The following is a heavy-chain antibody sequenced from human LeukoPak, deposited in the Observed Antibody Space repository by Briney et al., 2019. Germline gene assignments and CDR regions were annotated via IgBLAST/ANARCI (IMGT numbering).Heavy chain of an antibody. J-gene: IGHJ3*02. CDR3: ASASGLNDAFDI. D-gene: IGHD6-19*01. CDR1: GGSISSYY. V-gene: IGHV4-59*12. Sequence: SETLSLTCTVSGGSISSYYWSWIRQPPGKGLEWIGYIYYSGSTYYNPSLRSRVTISIDTSKNQFSLKVKSVTAADTAVYYCASASGLNDAFDIWGQGTMVIVSS. CDR2: IYYSGST.